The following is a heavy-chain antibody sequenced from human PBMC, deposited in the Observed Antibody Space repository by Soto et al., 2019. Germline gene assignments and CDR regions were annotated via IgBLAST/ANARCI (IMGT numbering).Heavy chain of an antibody. CDR2: ISAYNGNT. J-gene: IGHJ6*02. Sequence: ASVKVSCKASGYTFTSYGISWVRQAPGQGLEWMGWISAYNGNTNYAQKLQGRVTMTTDTSTSTAYMELRSLRSDDKAVYYCAAPQDYSDTSGYYLGYYYYGMDVWGQGTTVTVSS. D-gene: IGHD3-22*01. CDR1: GYTFTSYG. V-gene: IGHV1-18*01. CDR3: AAPQDYSDTSGYYLGYYYYGMDV.